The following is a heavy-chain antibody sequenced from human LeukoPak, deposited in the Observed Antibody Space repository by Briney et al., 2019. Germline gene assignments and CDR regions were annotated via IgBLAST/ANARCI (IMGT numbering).Heavy chain of an antibody. D-gene: IGHD6-13*01. Sequence: PSETLSLTCTVSGGSISSSSYYWSWIRQPPGKGLEWIGYIYYSGSTNYNPSLKSRVTISVDTSKNQFSLKLSSVTAADTAVYYCASSIAAAGKRGYYFDYWGQGTLVTVSS. CDR3: ASSIAAAGKRGYYFDY. V-gene: IGHV4-61*01. J-gene: IGHJ4*02. CDR2: IYYSGST. CDR1: GGSISSSSYY.